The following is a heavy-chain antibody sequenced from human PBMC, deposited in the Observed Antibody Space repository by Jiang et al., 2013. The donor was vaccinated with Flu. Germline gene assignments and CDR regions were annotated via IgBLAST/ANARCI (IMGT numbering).Heavy chain of an antibody. CDR1: GYTFTDYN. CDR2: VDPEDGKP. J-gene: IGHJ6*03. V-gene: IGHV1-69-2*01. D-gene: IGHD5-12*01. Sequence: GAEVKKPGATVKISCKVSGYTFTDYNMHWVQQVPGKGLEWMGLVDPEDGKPVYAERFQGRVILTADTSTDTAYMELSSLRSEDTAVYYCATDQKVSDIEATGPYNYYYMAFW. CDR3: ATDQKVSDIEATGPYNYYYMAF.